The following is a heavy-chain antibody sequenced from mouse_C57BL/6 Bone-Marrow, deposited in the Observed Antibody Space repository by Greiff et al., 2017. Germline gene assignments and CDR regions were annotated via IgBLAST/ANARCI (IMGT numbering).Heavy chain of an antibody. Sequence: EVQVVESGGGLVKPGGSLKLSCAASGFTFSSYTMPWVRQTPEQRLEWVATISGGGGDTYYPDSVKGRATIPRDKAKNTLYLQMSSLRSEDSALYYCASGRTTGGYAMDYWGQGTSVTVSS. CDR2: ISGGGGDT. J-gene: IGHJ4*01. CDR3: ASGRTTGGYAMDY. D-gene: IGHD1-1*01. V-gene: IGHV5-9*01. CDR1: GFTFSSYT.